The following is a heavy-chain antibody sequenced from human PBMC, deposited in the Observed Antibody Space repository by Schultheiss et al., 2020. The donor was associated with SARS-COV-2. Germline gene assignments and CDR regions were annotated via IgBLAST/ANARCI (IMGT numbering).Heavy chain of an antibody. D-gene: IGHD3-16*01. Sequence: GGSLRLSCAASGFTFSDYYMSWIRQAPGKGLEWVSYIISSGSTIYYADSVKGRFTISRDNAKNSLYLQMNSLRAEDTAVYYCARSYYDYEGAFDIWGQGTMVTVSS. CDR3: ARSYYDYEGAFDI. J-gene: IGHJ3*02. V-gene: IGHV3-11*04. CDR1: GFTFSDYY. CDR2: IISSGSTI.